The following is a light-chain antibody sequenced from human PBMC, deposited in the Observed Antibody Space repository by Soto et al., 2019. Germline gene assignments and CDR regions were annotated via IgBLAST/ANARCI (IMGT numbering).Light chain of an antibody. CDR3: QVWDSSSVHAV. CDR1: NIGNKN. J-gene: IGLJ7*01. CDR2: FNS. V-gene: IGLV3-21*04. Sequence: SYELTQPPSVSVAPEKTAIITCGGNNIGNKNVHWYQQKPGQAPVLVIYFNSDRPSGIPERFSGSNSGSTATLAISRAEAGDEADYYCQVWDSSSVHAVFGGGTQLTVL.